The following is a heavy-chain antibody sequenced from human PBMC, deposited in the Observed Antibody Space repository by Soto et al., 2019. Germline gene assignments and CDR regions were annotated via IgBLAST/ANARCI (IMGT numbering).Heavy chain of an antibody. J-gene: IGHJ1*01. CDR2: ISSTSSTI. D-gene: IGHD4-17*01. CDR3: ARVGLPGTTAVMVNQH. V-gene: IGHV3-48*02. Sequence: EVHLVESGGGLVQPGGSLRLSCAASGFTFSTYSMNWVRQAPGKGLEWVSYISSTSSTIYYADSVKGRFTIPRYNAKNSLYLQMHSLRDEDTAVYYCARVGLPGTTAVMVNQHWGQGTLVTVSS. CDR1: GFTFSTYS.